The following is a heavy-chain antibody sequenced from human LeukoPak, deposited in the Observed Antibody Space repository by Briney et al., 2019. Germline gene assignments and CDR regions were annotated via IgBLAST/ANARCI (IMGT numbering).Heavy chain of an antibody. CDR1: GFTFSSYA. CDR2: ISGSGGST. CDR3: AKDIDLTYYFDY. J-gene: IGHJ4*02. Sequence: GGSLRLSCAASGFTFSSYAMSWVCQAPGKGLEWVSAISGSGGSTYYADSVKGRFTISRDNSKNTLYLQMNSLRAEDTAVYYCAKDIDLTYYFDYWGQGTLVTVSS. V-gene: IGHV3-23*01. D-gene: IGHD3-16*01.